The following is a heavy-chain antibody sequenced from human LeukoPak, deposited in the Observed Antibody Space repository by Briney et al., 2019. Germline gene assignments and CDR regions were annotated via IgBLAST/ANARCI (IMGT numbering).Heavy chain of an antibody. D-gene: IGHD4-11*01. CDR1: GFTFSSYG. CDR3: ASLYSNYGDY. Sequence: GGSLRLSCAASGFTFSSYGMHWVRQAPGKGLEWVAVIWYGGSNKYYADSVKGRFTISRDSSKNTLYLQMNSLRAEDTAVYSCASLYSNYGDYWGQGTLVTVSS. V-gene: IGHV3-33*01. CDR2: IWYGGSNK. J-gene: IGHJ4*02.